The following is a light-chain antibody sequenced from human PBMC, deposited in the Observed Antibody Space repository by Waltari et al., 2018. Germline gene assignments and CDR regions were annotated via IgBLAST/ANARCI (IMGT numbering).Light chain of an antibody. CDR2: EVS. CDR3: SSYATTYSFV. Sequence: QSALTQPPSASGSPGQSVTIPCTATSSDIRAYTYVSWYQQHPGKAPKLLIYEVSARPSGVPDRFSGSKSGNTASLTVSGLQAEDEADYYCSSYATTYSFVFGSGTRVAVL. V-gene: IGLV2-8*01. J-gene: IGLJ1*01. CDR1: SSDIRAYTY.